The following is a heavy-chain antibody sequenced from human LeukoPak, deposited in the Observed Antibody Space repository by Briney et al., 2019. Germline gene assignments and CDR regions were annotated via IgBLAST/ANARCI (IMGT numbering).Heavy chain of an antibody. CDR1: GFTFSSYE. Sequence: GGSLRLSCAVSGFTFSSYEMNWVRQAPGKGLEWVSYISSSGSTIYYADSVKGRFTISRDNAKNSLYLQMNSLRAEDTAVYYCARPRWRLRKINYYYYGMDVWGQGTTVTVSS. CDR2: ISSSGSTI. V-gene: IGHV3-48*03. D-gene: IGHD5-12*01. CDR3: ARPRWRLRKINYYYYGMDV. J-gene: IGHJ6*02.